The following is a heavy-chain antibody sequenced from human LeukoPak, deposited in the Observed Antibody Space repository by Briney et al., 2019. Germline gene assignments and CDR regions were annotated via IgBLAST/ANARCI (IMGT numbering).Heavy chain of an antibody. CDR2: ISGSGGST. Sequence: GGSLRLSCAASGFTFSSYAMSWVRQAPGKGLEWVSAISGSGGSTYYADSVKGRFTISRDNSKNTLYLQMNSLRAEDTAVYYCAKKVAAVTSSYCFDYWGQGTLVTVSS. CDR3: AKKVAAVTSSYCFDY. D-gene: IGHD4-17*01. V-gene: IGHV3-23*01. J-gene: IGHJ4*02. CDR1: GFTFSSYA.